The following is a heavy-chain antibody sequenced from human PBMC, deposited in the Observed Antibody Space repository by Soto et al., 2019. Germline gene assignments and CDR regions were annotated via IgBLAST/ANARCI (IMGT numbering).Heavy chain of an antibody. J-gene: IGHJ5*02. Sequence: PSETLPLTCAVYGGSFSGYYWSWIRQPPGKGLEWIGEINHSGSTNYNPSLKSRVTISVDTSKNQFSLKLSSVTAADTAVYYCARGNQYYYGSGSYYNNWFDPWGQGTLVTVSS. V-gene: IGHV4-34*01. CDR3: ARGNQYYYGSGSYYNNWFDP. D-gene: IGHD3-10*01. CDR1: GGSFSGYY. CDR2: INHSGST.